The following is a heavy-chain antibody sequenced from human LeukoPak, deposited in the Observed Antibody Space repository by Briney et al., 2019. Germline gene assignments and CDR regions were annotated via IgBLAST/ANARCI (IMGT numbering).Heavy chain of an antibody. V-gene: IGHV4-38-2*01. Sequence: SETLSLTCAVSGYSIIRGYYWGWIRQPPGKGLDWIGTIYHSGSTYYNPSLKSRGTISVDTSKNHFSLKLSSVTAADTAVYYCARAGGYSGSYYEFDYWGQGTLVTVSS. CDR3: ARAGGYSGSYYEFDY. J-gene: IGHJ4*02. CDR2: IYHSGST. CDR1: GYSIIRGYY. D-gene: IGHD1-26*01.